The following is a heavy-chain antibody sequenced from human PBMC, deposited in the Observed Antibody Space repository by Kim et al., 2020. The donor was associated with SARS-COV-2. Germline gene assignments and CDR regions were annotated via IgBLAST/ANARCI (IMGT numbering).Heavy chain of an antibody. J-gene: IGHJ4*02. D-gene: IGHD1-26*01. V-gene: IGHV3-23*01. Sequence: ADSVKAGITISRNNSKNTMYLQMTSRKGEDADVYYCAKGSRGGATCFDSWGQGALVTVSS. CDR3: AKGSRGGATCFDS.